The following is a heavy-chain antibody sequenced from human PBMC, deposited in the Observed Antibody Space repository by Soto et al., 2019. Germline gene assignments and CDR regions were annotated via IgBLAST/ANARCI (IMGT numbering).Heavy chain of an antibody. V-gene: IGHV1-69*01. Sequence: QVQLVQSGAEVKKPGSSVKVSCKASGGTFSSYAISWVRQAPGQGLEWMGGIIPIFGTANYAQKFQGRVTIKADEATSTAYRELRSLRSEDTAVYYCGREGGDYGGNSYYYYYGMDVWGQGTTVTVSS. CDR3: GREGGDYGGNSYYYYYGMDV. D-gene: IGHD4-17*01. CDR1: GGTFSSYA. J-gene: IGHJ6*02. CDR2: IIPIFGTA.